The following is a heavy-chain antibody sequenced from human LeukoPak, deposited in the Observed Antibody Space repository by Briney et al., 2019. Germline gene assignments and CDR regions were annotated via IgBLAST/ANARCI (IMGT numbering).Heavy chain of an antibody. D-gene: IGHD3-10*01. CDR3: ATGSGGRGVNFDY. V-gene: IGHV3-53*01. CDR1: GFTVSSNY. CDR2: IYSRGST. J-gene: IGHJ4*01. Sequence: PGGSLRLSCAASGFTVSSNYMSWVRQAPGKGLEWVSVIYSRGSTYYADSVKGRFTISRDNAKNSLFLQMNSLRAEDTAVYYCATGSGGRGVNFDYWGQGTLVTVSP.